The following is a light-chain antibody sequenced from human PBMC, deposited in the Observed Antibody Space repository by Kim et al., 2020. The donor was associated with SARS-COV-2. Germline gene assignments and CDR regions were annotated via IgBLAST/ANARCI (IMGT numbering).Light chain of an antibody. CDR3: QKCDSAPWT. Sequence: DIQMTQSPSSLSASVGDRVTITCRASQDISNYLAWFQLKPGKAPKLLIYAASALQPGVPSRFSGSGSGTDFTLTVTSLQTEDVATYYCQKCDSAPWTFGQGTKVEIK. CDR2: AAS. V-gene: IGKV1-27*01. J-gene: IGKJ1*01. CDR1: QDISNY.